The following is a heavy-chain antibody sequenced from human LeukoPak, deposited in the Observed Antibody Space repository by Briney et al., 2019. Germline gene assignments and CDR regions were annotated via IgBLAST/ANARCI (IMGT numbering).Heavy chain of an antibody. CDR2: INPSGGST. V-gene: IGHV1-46*01. D-gene: IGHD3-22*01. J-gene: IGHJ4*02. Sequence: ASVKVSCKASGYTFTSCYMHWVRQAPGQGLEWMGIINPSGGSTSYAQKFQGRVTMTRDTSTSTAYMELRSLRSDDTAVYYCARTGSSGSGYSVSPGSTDYWGQGTLVTVSS. CDR3: ARTGSSGSGYSVSPGSTDY. CDR1: GYTFTSCY.